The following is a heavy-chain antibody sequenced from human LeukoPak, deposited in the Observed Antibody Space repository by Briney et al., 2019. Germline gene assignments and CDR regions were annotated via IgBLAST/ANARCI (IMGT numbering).Heavy chain of an antibody. D-gene: IGHD3-22*01. Sequence: SGGSLRLSCAAYGFTFGTYGMHWVRQAPGKGLEWVAVISYDGINKYYTDSVKGRFTISRDNSKNTLYLQMISLRAEDTALYYCAKDRGGSSGYYYGYFDYWGQGTLVTVSS. V-gene: IGHV3-30*18. CDR3: AKDRGGSSGYYYGYFDY. CDR2: ISYDGINK. J-gene: IGHJ4*02. CDR1: GFTFGTYG.